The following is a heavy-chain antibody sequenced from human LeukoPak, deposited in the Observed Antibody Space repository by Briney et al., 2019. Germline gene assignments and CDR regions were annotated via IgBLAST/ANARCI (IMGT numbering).Heavy chain of an antibody. J-gene: IGHJ5*02. CDR1: GFTLSSYA. CDR3: AKTGGSVPAAISGWFDP. CDR2: TSGSGGST. Sequence: GASLRLSCAASGFTLSSYAMSWVRQGPGKGLEWVSATSGSGGSTYYADSVKGRFTISRDNSKNTLHLQMDSLRAEDTAVYHCAKTGGSVPAAISGWFDPWGQGTLVTVSS. D-gene: IGHD2-2*01. V-gene: IGHV3-23*01.